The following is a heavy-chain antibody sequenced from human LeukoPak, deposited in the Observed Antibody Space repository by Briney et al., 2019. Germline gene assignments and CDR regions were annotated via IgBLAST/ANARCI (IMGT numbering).Heavy chain of an antibody. CDR3: ARHSTYGSGSYYNEY. CDR2: IYHSGST. Sequence: SQTLSLTCAVSGGSISSGGYSWSWIRQPPGKGLEWIGYIYHSGSTYYNPSLKSRVTISVDTSKNQFSLKLSSVTAADTAVYYCARHSTYGSGSYYNEYWGQGTLVTVSS. J-gene: IGHJ4*02. D-gene: IGHD3-10*01. CDR1: GGSISSGGYS. V-gene: IGHV4-30-2*03.